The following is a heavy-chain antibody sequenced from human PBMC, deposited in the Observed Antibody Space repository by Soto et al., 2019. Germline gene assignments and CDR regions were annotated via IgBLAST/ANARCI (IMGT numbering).Heavy chain of an antibody. J-gene: IGHJ4*02. CDR2: ISWDGGST. V-gene: IGHV3-43*01. CDR1: GFTFNDYS. CDR3: AKDGNSGSYYLFDY. Sequence: GGSLRLSCAASGFTFNDYSMHWVRQAPGKGLEWVSLISWDGGSTYYADSVKGRFTISRDNSKNSLYLQMNSLRTEDTALYYCAKDGNSGSYYLFDYWGQGTLVTVSS. D-gene: IGHD1-26*01.